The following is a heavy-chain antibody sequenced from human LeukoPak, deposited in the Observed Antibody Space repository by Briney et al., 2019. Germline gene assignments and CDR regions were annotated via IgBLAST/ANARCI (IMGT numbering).Heavy chain of an antibody. J-gene: IGHJ5*02. CDR3: CRLITFGGVIAH. V-gene: IGHV4-31*03. D-gene: IGHD3-16*01. CDR2: IYYSGST. CDR1: GGSISSGGHY. Sequence: SETLSLTCTVSGGSISSGGHYWSWIRQHPGRGLEWIGYIYYSGSTYYSPSLKSRVTISVDTSKDLFSLKLSSVTAADTAVYYCCRLITFGGVIAHWGQGTLVTVSS.